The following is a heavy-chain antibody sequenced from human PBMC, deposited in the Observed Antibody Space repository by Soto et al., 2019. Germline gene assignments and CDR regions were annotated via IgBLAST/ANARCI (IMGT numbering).Heavy chain of an antibody. CDR3: ARGISMTVEVQRDAPDKYFFDS. CDR1: GGSFSGYY. Sequence: LSLTCAVYGGSFSGYYWTWIRQPPGKGLEWIAEINHSGRSNSNPSLKSRVTVSVDTSKNQFSLKLSSVTAADTAVYYCARGISMTVEVQRDAPDKYFFDSWGQGTLVTVSS. J-gene: IGHJ4*02. D-gene: IGHD3-22*01. V-gene: IGHV4-34*01. CDR2: INHSGRS.